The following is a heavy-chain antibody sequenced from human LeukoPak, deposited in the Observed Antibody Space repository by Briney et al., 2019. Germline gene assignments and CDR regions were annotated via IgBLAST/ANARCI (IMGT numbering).Heavy chain of an antibody. Sequence: GRSLRLSCAASGFTFDDYAMHWVRQTPGEGLECVSGISWNSGSIVYVDSVKGRFTISRDNAKNSLYLQMNSLRAEDTAFYYCTKGDPQASSGRPFDYWGQGTLVTVSS. CDR3: TKGDPQASSGRPFDY. CDR1: GFTFDDYA. V-gene: IGHV3-9*01. J-gene: IGHJ4*02. D-gene: IGHD6-25*01. CDR2: ISWNSGSI.